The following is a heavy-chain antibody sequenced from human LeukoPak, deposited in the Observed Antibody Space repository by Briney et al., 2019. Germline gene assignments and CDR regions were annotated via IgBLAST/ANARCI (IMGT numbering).Heavy chain of an antibody. J-gene: IGHJ4*02. CDR3: AAETYYYDRSEHAFDY. Sequence: APVKVSCKVSGFTVTELSMHWVRQAPGKGLEWMGGFDPEDGETIYAQKFQGRVTMTEDTSTDTAYMELSSLRSDDTAVYYCAAETYYYDRSEHAFDYWGQGTLVTVSS. V-gene: IGHV1-24*01. CDR2: FDPEDGET. CDR1: GFTVTELS. D-gene: IGHD3-22*01.